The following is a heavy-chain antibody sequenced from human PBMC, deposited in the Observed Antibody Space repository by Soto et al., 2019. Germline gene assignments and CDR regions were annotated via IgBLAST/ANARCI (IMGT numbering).Heavy chain of an antibody. D-gene: IGHD2-15*01. CDR1: GFTFSDYP. V-gene: IGHV3-48*02. J-gene: IGHJ4*02. CDR3: ARETPSFDS. CDR2: IRTISSAK. Sequence: QLVESGGGLVQPGGSLRLSCAASGFTFSDYPMNWVRQAPGKGLEWVSSIRTISSAKYFADSVRGRFTISRDNARNSLYLQMTSLRDEDTAVYYCARETPSFDSWGQGTLVTVSS.